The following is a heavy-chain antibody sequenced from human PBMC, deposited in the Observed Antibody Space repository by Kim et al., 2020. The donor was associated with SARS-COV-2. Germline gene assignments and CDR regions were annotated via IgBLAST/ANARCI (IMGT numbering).Heavy chain of an antibody. V-gene: IGHV4-39*07. CDR3: ARENYDSSY. D-gene: IGHD3-22*01. Sequence: GSTYYNPSLKSRVTISVDASKNQFSLKLSSVTAADTAVYYCARENYDSSYWGQGTLVTVSS. J-gene: IGHJ4*02. CDR2: GST.